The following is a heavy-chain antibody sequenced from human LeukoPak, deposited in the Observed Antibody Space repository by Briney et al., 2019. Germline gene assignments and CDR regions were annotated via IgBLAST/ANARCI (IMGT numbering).Heavy chain of an antibody. CDR2: IHSSGGS. V-gene: IGHV4-59*12. CDR3: ARGRGYSYGTHTRYYYYYYGMDV. CDR1: GASISNYY. J-gene: IGHJ6*02. D-gene: IGHD5-18*01. Sequence: SETLSLTCTVSGASISNYYWSWIRQTPEKGLEWMGHIHSSGGSSYYPSLKSRLTLSIDTSRNQLSLKLSSVTAADTAVYYCARGRGYSYGTHTRYYYYYYGMDVWGQGTTVTVSS.